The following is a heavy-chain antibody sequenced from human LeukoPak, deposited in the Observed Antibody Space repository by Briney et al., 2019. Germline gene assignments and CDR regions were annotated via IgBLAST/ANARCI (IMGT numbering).Heavy chain of an antibody. J-gene: IGHJ4*02. D-gene: IGHD3-16*02. Sequence: GGSLRLSCAASGFTFSSYAMHWVRQAPGKGLEWVAVISYDGSNKYYADSVKGRFTISRDNSKNTLYPQMNSLRAEDTAVYYCARGGVWGSYRPQNFDYWGQGTLVTVSS. CDR2: ISYDGSNK. CDR3: ARGGVWGSYRPQNFDY. CDR1: GFTFSSYA. V-gene: IGHV3-30*04.